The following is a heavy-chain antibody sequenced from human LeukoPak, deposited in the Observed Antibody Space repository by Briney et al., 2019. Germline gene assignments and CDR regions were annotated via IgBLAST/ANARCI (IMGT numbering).Heavy chain of an antibody. J-gene: IGHJ3*02. V-gene: IGHV1-46*01. CDR3: ARIRDGYNDAYDI. Sequence: ASVKVSCKASGYTFTGYYMHWVRQAPGQGLEWMGLINPDGGNTNYAQNFQGRVTLTRDTSTSTVYMELSSLRSEDTAIYYCARIRDGYNDAYDIWGQGTVVTVPS. CDR2: INPDGGNT. CDR1: GYTFTGYY. D-gene: IGHD5-24*01.